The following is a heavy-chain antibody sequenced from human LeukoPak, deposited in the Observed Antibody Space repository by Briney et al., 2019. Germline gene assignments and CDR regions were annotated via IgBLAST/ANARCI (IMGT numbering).Heavy chain of an antibody. CDR1: GFTVSRNY. CDR3: ARESSSMASHSFDY. D-gene: IGHD2/OR15-2a*01. J-gene: IGHJ4*02. CDR2: ISSSISTV. Sequence: GGSLRLSSAASGFTVSRNYMSWVRQAPGKGLEWISYISSSISTVFYADSVKGRFTISRDNAKNSLYLQMNSLRDEDTAVYYCARESSSMASHSFDYWGQGTLVTVSP. V-gene: IGHV3-48*02.